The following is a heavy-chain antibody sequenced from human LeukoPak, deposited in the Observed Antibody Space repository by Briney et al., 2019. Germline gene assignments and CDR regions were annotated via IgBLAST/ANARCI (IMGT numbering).Heavy chain of an antibody. CDR3: ARDEPREMYYDSSGYYPSGAFDI. CDR2: IIPIFGTA. V-gene: IGHV1-69*05. D-gene: IGHD3-22*01. Sequence: EASVKVSCKASGGTFTSYAISWVRQAPGQGLEWMGRIIPIFGTANYAQKFQGRVTITTDESTSTAYMELSSLRSEDTAVYYCARDEPREMYYDSSGYYPSGAFDIWGQGTMVTVSS. CDR1: GGTFTSYA. J-gene: IGHJ3*02.